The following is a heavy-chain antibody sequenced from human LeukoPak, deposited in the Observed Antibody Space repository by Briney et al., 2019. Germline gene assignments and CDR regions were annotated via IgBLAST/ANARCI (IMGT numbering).Heavy chain of an antibody. CDR3: AKEGYSSGSYYFDY. J-gene: IGHJ4*02. D-gene: IGHD6-19*01. V-gene: IGHV3-23*01. CDR2: ISGYGDNT. CDR1: GFMFNSYA. Sequence: GGSLRLSCAASGFMFNSYAMSWVRQAPGKGLEWVLSISGYGDNTYYAASVKGRFTISRDNSKKTLYLQMNSLRAEDTAVYYCAKEGYSSGSYYFDYWGQGTLVTVSS.